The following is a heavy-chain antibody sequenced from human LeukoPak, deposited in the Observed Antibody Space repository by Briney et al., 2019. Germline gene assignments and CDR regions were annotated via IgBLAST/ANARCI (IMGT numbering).Heavy chain of an antibody. V-gene: IGHV4-30-4*01. J-gene: IGHJ6*03. D-gene: IGHD3-16*01. CDR1: GDSISIGEYR. CDR3: ARARGDSPRIYYYMDV. Sequence: PSETLSLTCSVSGDSISIGEYRWSWIRQSPGKGLEWIVYIYYIGTAYYNPSLGSRVALSADTSKNQFSLKLNSVTVADSAVYFCARARGDSPRIYYYMDVWGKGTTVTVSS. CDR2: IYYIGTA.